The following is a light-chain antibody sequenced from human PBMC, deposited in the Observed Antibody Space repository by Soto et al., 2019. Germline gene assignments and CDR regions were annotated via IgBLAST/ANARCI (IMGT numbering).Light chain of an antibody. V-gene: IGKV3-20*01. J-gene: IGKJ4*01. CDR1: QSVSSTY. Sequence: EIVLTQSPGTLSLSPGERATLSCRASQSVSSTYLAWYQQKPGQAPRLLIYGASSRATGIPDRFSGSGSVTDFTITISRLEPEDFAVYYCQQYGRSPLTFGGGTKVEIK. CDR2: GAS. CDR3: QQYGRSPLT.